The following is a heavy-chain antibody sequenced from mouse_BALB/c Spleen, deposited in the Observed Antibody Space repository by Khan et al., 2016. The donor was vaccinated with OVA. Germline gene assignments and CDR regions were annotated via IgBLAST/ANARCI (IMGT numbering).Heavy chain of an antibody. J-gene: IGHJ2*01. D-gene: IGHD3-2*02. CDR1: GYSITSDYV. CDR2: ISYSGNT. CDR3: SGNQGGDFDY. Sequence: EVQLQESGPGLVKPSQSLSLTCTVTGYSITSDYVWNWIRQFPGNKLERMGYISYSGNTKNNPSLYSRISITRDTSKHLFFLQLNFVTIKDTATCYYSGNQGGDFDYWGQGTTLTVSS. V-gene: IGHV3-2*02.